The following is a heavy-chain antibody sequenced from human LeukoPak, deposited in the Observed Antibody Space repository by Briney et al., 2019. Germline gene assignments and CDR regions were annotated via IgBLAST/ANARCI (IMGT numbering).Heavy chain of an antibody. CDR3: VKRGDSGYGDY. J-gene: IGHJ4*02. V-gene: IGHV3-64*03. Sequence: PGGSLRLSCSVSGFTFSNNAMHWVRQAPGKGLEYVSAISTNGGAAYYTDSVKGRFTISRDNSKNTLYLQMSSLRTEDTAVCYCVKRGDSGYGDYWGQGTLVTVSS. CDR1: GFTFSNNA. D-gene: IGHD5-12*01. CDR2: ISTNGGAA.